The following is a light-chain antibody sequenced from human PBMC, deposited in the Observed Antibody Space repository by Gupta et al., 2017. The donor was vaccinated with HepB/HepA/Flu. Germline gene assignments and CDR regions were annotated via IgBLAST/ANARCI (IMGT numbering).Light chain of an antibody. CDR1: SSEFGDFNY. Sequence: QSALTQPASVSGSPGQSITISCTGTSSEFGDFNYVSWYQQHPGKAPKPLISEVTNRPSGVSDRFSGSKSGNTASLTISGLQPEDEADYYCSSFTYTTTLVVFGGGTKLTVL. CDR2: EVT. V-gene: IGLV2-14*01. CDR3: SSFTYTTTLVV. J-gene: IGLJ2*01.